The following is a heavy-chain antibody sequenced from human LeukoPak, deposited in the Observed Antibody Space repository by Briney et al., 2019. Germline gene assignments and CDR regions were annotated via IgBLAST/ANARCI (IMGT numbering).Heavy chain of an antibody. CDR1: GFTFRNYG. CDR3: ARDDRGSASGASGPPHDH. CDR2: ISHDDTGE. D-gene: IGHD3-10*01. Sequence: GGSLRLSCVGSGFTFRNYGMHWVRQAPGKGLEWVAVISHDDTGEWYADSVHGRFTISRDNFRNTLSLQMDSLRAEDTAVYYCARDDRGSASGASGPPHDHWGPGTLVTVSS. V-gene: IGHV3-30*03. J-gene: IGHJ4*02.